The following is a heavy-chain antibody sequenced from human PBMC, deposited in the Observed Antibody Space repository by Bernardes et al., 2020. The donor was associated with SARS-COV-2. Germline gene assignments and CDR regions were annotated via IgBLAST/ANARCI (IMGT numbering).Heavy chain of an antibody. J-gene: IGHJ3*02. D-gene: IGHD3-16*02. V-gene: IGHV3-33*08. CDR2: IWFDGSDK. CDR3: ARDRYFPGAFDI. CDR1: GFTFRSHG. Sequence: GGSLRLSCAGSGFTFRSHGMHWVRQAPGKGLEWVAVIWFDGSDKYYADSVKGRFTVSRDNSNSIMYLEMNSLRAEDTAVYYCARDRYFPGAFDIWGQGTMVTVSS.